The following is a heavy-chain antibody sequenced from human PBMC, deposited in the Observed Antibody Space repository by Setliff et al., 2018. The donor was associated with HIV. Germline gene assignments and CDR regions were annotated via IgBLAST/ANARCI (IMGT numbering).Heavy chain of an antibody. CDR3: ARDTVKATFSDY. CDR2: FDPEDAET. Sequence: GASVKVSCKASGGTFSSYAINWVRQAPGQGLEWMGGFDPEDAETIYAQKFQGRVTMTRDTSIITAYMELSSLTSADTAVYYCARDTVKATFSDYWGQGTLVTVSS. D-gene: IGHD4-17*01. J-gene: IGHJ4*02. CDR1: GGTFSSYA. V-gene: IGHV1-2*02.